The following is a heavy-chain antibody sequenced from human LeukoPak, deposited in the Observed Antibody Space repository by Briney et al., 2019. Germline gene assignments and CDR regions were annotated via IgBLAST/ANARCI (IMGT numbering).Heavy chain of an antibody. D-gene: IGHD3-10*01. CDR1: GGSISSYY. Sequence: PSETLSLTCTVSGGSISSYYWSWIRQPPGKGLEWIGYIYYSGSTNYNPSLKSRVTISVDTSKNQFSLKLSSVTAADTAVYYCARDRVFYHGSGSLASAYYHGMDVWGQGTTVTVSS. J-gene: IGHJ6*02. V-gene: IGHV4-59*12. CDR2: IYYSGST. CDR3: ARDRVFYHGSGSLASAYYHGMDV.